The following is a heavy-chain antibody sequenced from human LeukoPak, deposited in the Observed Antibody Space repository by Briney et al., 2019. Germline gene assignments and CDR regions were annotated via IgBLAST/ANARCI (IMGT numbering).Heavy chain of an antibody. Sequence: GGSLRLSCEVSGFTVSSNYMNWVRQAPGKGLEWVSIIYTSGSTDYADSVKGRFTISRDNSKNTLYLQMNSLRAEDTAVYYCARDTSGWYYFDYWGQGTLVTVSS. J-gene: IGHJ4*02. CDR3: ARDTSGWYYFDY. CDR2: IYTSGST. D-gene: IGHD6-19*01. CDR1: GFTVSSNY. V-gene: IGHV3-66*01.